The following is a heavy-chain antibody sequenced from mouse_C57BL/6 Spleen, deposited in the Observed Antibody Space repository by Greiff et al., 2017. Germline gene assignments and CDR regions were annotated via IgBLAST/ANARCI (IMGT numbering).Heavy chain of an antibody. CDR1: GFSLTSYG. CDR3: AKLSEGFAY. V-gene: IGHV2-6*01. CDR2: IWGVGST. D-gene: IGHD1-1*02. Sequence: QVQLKQSGPGLVAPSQSLSITCTVSGFSLTSYGVDWVRQSPGKGLEWLGVIWGVGSTNYNSALKSRLRISKENSKSQVFLKMNSLQTDDTAMYDCAKLSEGFAYWGQGTLVTVSA. J-gene: IGHJ3*01.